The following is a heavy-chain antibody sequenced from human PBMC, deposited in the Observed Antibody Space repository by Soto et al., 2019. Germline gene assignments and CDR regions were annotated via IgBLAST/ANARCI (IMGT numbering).Heavy chain of an antibody. D-gene: IGHD2-2*01. V-gene: IGHV1-18*01. CDR3: ARVMTYCTSRSCHDY. Sequence: QVQLVQSGAEVKKPGASVKVSCKTSGYTFTSSGIIWVRQAPGQGLEWMGWISAYNGNTDYAQKFQGRVIMTTDTSTSTAYMELRSLRSDDTAVYYYARVMTYCTSRSCHDYWGQGTLVAVSS. CDR2: ISAYNGNT. J-gene: IGHJ4*02. CDR1: GYTFTSSG.